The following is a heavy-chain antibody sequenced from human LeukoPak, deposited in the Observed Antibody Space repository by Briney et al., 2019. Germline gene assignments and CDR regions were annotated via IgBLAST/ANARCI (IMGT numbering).Heavy chain of an antibody. V-gene: IGHV1-2*02. CDR2: INPNTGGT. CDR1: GYTFTDYY. Sequence: ASVKVSCKASGYTFTDYYIHWVRQVPGQGLEWMGFINPNTGGTNYPQNFQGRVTLTWDTSIRTLYMDLSSLTSDDTAVYYCARKGIWNYVFAYWGQGTLVTISS. D-gene: IGHD1-7*01. J-gene: IGHJ4*02. CDR3: ARKGIWNYVFAY.